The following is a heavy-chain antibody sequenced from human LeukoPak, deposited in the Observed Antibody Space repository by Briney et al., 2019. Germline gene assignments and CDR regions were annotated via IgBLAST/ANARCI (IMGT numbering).Heavy chain of an antibody. D-gene: IGHD2-2*01. CDR1: GLTFSSYG. J-gene: IGHJ6*02. CDR3: AREPFVVVPAATPYYYYGMDV. V-gene: IGHV3-33*01. CDR2: IWYDGSNK. Sequence: PGGSLRLSCAAPGLTFSSYGMHWVRQAPGKGLEWVAVIWYDGSNKYYADSVKGRFTISRDNSKNTLYLQMNSLRAEDTAVYYCAREPFVVVPAATPYYYYGMDVWGQGTTVTVSS.